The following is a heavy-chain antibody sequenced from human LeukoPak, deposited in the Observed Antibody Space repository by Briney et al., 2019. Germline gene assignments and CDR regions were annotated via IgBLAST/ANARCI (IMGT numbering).Heavy chain of an antibody. D-gene: IGHD6-19*01. Sequence: ASVKVSCKVSGCALTELSMHWVRQAPGKGLEWMGGFDPEDGETIYAQKFQGRVTMTEDTSTDTAYMELSSLRSEDTAVYYCAIGAGYSSGWYYPSCDYWGQGTLVTVSS. V-gene: IGHV1-24*01. CDR1: GCALTELS. J-gene: IGHJ4*02. CDR3: AIGAGYSSGWYYPSCDY. CDR2: FDPEDGET.